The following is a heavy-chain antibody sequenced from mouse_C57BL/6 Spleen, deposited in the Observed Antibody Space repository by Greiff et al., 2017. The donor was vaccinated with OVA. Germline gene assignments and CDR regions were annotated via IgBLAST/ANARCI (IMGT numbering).Heavy chain of an antibody. CDR2: IDPSDSYT. Sequence: QVQLQQPGAELVKPGASVKLSCNASGYTFTSYWMQWVKQRPGQGLEWIGEIDPSDSYTNYNQKFKGKATLTIDTSSSTAYMQLSSLTSEDSAVYYCARENWDENDYWGQGTTLTVSS. V-gene: IGHV1-50*01. CDR1: GYTFTSYW. J-gene: IGHJ2*01. CDR3: ARENWDENDY. D-gene: IGHD4-1*01.